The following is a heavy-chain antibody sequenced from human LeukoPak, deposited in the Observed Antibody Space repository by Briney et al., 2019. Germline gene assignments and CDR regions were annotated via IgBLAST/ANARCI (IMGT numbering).Heavy chain of an antibody. CDR1: GGSISSSSYY. V-gene: IGHV4-39*07. CDR2: IYYSGST. CDR3: ARNSGYDRFYYYGMDV. D-gene: IGHD5-12*01. Sequence: PSETLSLTCTVSGGSISSSSYYWGWIRQPPGKGLEWIGSIYYSGSTYYNPSLKSRVTISVDTSKNQFSLKLSSVTAADTAVYYCARNSGYDRFYYYGMDVWGQGTTVTVSS. J-gene: IGHJ6*02.